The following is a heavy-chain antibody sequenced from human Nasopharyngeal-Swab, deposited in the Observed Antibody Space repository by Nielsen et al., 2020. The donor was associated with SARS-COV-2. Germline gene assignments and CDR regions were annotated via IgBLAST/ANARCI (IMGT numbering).Heavy chain of an antibody. V-gene: IGHV1-46*01. CDR3: AKAGYNYGYWYFDF. D-gene: IGHD5-18*01. CDR2: IKPGSGST. J-gene: IGHJ2*01. Sequence: WVRQAPGQGLEWLGLIKPGSGSTTYAPNFQGRITVTRDTSTSTVYMDLSSLRSEDTAVYYCAKAGYNYGYWYFDFWGRGTLVTV.